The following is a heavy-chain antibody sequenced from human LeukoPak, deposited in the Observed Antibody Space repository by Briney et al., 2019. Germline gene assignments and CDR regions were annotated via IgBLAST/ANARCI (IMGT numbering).Heavy chain of an antibody. V-gene: IGHV3-48*04. Sequence: GGSLRLSCAAFGFTFSNYWMNWVRQAPGKGLEWVSYISSSGSTIYYADSVKGRFTISRDNAKNSLYLQMNSLRAEDTAVYYCAELGITMIGGVWGKGTTVTISS. CDR3: AELGITMIGGV. CDR2: ISSSGSTI. D-gene: IGHD3-10*02. CDR1: GFTFSNYW. J-gene: IGHJ6*04.